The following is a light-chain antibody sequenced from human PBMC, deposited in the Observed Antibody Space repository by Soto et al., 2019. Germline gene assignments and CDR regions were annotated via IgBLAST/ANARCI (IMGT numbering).Light chain of an antibody. CDR1: NTDVGGYDR. CDR3: ISYIPSTTTHWV. J-gene: IGLJ3*02. CDR2: EVF. V-gene: IGLV2-14*01. Sequence: QSAPTQPASVSGSPGQSITISCTGTNTDVGGYDRVSWYQHHPGKAPKMLIFEVFNRPSGISDRFSGSKSGDTASLTISGLQAEDEADYYCISYIPSTTTHWVFGGGTKVTVL.